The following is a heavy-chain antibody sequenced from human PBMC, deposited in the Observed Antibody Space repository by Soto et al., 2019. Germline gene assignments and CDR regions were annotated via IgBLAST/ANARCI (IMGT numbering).Heavy chain of an antibody. D-gene: IGHD3-3*01. J-gene: IGHJ4*02. CDR3: ARHHGAGDYVFWSGYFAFDY. CDR2: INHSGST. CDR1: GGSFSGYY. V-gene: IGHV4-34*01. Sequence: SETLSLTCAVYGGSFSGYYWSWIRQPPGKGLEWIGEINHSGSTNYNPSLKSRVTISVDTSKNQFSLKLSSVTAADTAVYYCARHHGAGDYVFWSGYFAFDYWGKETRVTFPS.